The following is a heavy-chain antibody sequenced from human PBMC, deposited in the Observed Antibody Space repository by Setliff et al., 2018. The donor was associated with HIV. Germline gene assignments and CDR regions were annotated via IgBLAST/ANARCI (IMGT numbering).Heavy chain of an antibody. CDR1: GFSLTTSGVG. CDR3: ARDSGNYAFDY. D-gene: IGHD1-26*01. Sequence: SGPTLVNPTQTLTLTCTFSGFSLTTSGVGVGWIRQPPGKALEWLALIYWNDDKPYSPSLKSRLTITKDTFKKQVILTVANVDPADTATYYCARDSGNYAFDYWGLGTLVTVSS. CDR2: IYWNDDK. J-gene: IGHJ4*02. V-gene: IGHV2-5*01.